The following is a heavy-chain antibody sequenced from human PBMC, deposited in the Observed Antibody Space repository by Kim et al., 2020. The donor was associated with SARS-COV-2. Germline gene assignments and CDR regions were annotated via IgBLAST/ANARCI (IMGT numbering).Heavy chain of an antibody. Sequence: GGSLRLSCAASGFTFSSYGMHWVRQAPGKGLEWVAVISYDGSNKYYADSVKGRFTISRDNSKNTLYLQMNSLRAEDTAVYYCAKDLGDYYDSSGYLSGLEDYWGQGTLVTVSS. CDR3: AKDLGDYYDSSGYLSGLEDY. CDR1: GFTFSSYG. D-gene: IGHD3-22*01. V-gene: IGHV3-30*18. J-gene: IGHJ4*02. CDR2: ISYDGSNK.